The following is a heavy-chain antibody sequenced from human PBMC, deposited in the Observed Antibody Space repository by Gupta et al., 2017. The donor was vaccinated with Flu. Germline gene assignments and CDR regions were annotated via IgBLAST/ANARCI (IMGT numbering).Heavy chain of an antibody. CDR2: IKNDGSEK. Sequence: EVQLVESGGDLVQPGGSLRPSCAATGFTFSSYGMTWVRKAPGKGLEWVANIKNDGSEKNYVDSVKGRFTISRDNAKNSLFLQMNSLRAEDTAVYYCARAGGTSWADYWGQGTLVTVSS. D-gene: IGHD6-13*01. CDR3: ARAGGTSWADY. V-gene: IGHV3-7*04. CDR1: GFTFSSYG. J-gene: IGHJ4*02.